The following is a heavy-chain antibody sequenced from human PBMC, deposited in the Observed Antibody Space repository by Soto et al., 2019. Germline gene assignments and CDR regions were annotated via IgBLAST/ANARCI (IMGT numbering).Heavy chain of an antibody. J-gene: IGHJ4*02. CDR3: ARDRCSSTSCLGGY. D-gene: IGHD2-2*01. CDR2: ISAYNGNT. Sequence: ASVKVSCQASGYTFTSCGISWVRQAPGQGLEWMGWISAYNGNTNYAQKLQGRVTMTTDTSTSTAYMELRSLRSDDTAVYYCARDRCSSTSCLGGYWGQGTLVTVSS. V-gene: IGHV1-18*01. CDR1: GYTFTSCG.